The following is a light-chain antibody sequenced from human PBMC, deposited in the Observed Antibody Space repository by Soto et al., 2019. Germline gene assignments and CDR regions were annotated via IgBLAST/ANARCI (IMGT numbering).Light chain of an antibody. V-gene: IGKV1-27*01. J-gene: IGKJ1*01. CDR2: AAS. CDR3: QKYDSAPRT. CDR1: QGISNY. Sequence: DIQMTQSPSSLSASVGDRVTITCRASQGISNYLAWYQQKPGKVPQVLIYAASTLQSGVPSRFSGSGSGTDFTLTISSLQPEDVATYFCQKYDSAPRTFGQGIKVEIK.